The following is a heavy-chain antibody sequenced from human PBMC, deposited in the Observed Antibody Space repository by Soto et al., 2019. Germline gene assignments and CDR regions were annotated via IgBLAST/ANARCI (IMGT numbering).Heavy chain of an antibody. CDR1: GFTFSSFG. D-gene: IGHD6-19*01. CDR2: ISYDGSNK. V-gene: IGHV3-30*18. Sequence: QVQLVESGGGVVQPGRSLRLSYAASGFTFSSFGMHWVRQAPGKGLEWVAVISYDGSNKYYADSVKGRFTISRDNSKNTLYLQMNSLRAEDTAVFYCAKPTVPFGRTAVAGPFDNWGQGTLVTVSS. J-gene: IGHJ4*02. CDR3: AKPTVPFGRTAVAGPFDN.